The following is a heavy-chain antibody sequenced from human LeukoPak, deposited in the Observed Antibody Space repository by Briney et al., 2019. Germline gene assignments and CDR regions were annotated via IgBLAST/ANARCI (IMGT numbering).Heavy chain of an antibody. CDR1: GGSISSGGYY. CDR2: IYYSGST. CDR3: ARVPFYGSGSYYIIDY. D-gene: IGHD3-10*01. V-gene: IGHV4-31*03. J-gene: IGHJ4*02. Sequence: PSETLSLTCTVSGGSISSGGYYWSWIRQHPGKGLEWIGYIYYSGSTYYNPSLKSRVTISVDTSKNQFSLKLSSVTATDTAVYYCARVPFYGSGSYYIIDYWGQGTLVTVSS.